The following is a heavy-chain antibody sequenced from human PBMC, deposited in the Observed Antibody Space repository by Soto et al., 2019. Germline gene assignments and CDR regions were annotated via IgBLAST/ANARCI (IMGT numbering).Heavy chain of an antibody. D-gene: IGHD1-1*01. V-gene: IGHV1-18*01. CDR3: ARGRYGDY. CDR2: ISAHNGNT. CDR1: GYDFTTCG. Sequence: QVHLVQSGAEVKKPGASVKVSCKGSGYDFTTCGITLVRQAPGQGLEWMAWISAHNGNTDYAQKLQGRVTVTRDTSTSTAYMELRSLRSDDTAVYYCARGRYGDYWGQGALVTVSS. J-gene: IGHJ4*02.